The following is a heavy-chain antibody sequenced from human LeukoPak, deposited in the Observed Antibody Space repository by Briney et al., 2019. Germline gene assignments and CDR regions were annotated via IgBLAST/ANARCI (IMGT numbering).Heavy chain of an antibody. CDR3: ARDSIFDYYYYYMDV. CDR1: GYTFTGYY. J-gene: IGHJ6*03. CDR2: INPNSGGT. V-gene: IGHV1-2*02. Sequence: ASVKVPCKASGYTFTGYYMHWVRQAPGQGLEWMGWINPNSGGTNYAQKFQGRVTMTRDTSISTAYMELSRLRSDDTAVYYCARDSIFDYYYYYMDVWGKGTTVTVSS.